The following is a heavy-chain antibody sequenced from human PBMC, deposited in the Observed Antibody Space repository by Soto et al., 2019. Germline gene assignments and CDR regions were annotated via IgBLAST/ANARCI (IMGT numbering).Heavy chain of an antibody. Sequence: EVQLVESGGGLVQPGGSLRLSCAASGFTVSSNYMSWVRQAPGKGLEWVSVIYRGGSTFYADSVKDRFTISRDNSKNTVYLQMNSLRAEDAGVYYCAREIGRGAAQTNYSDVWGQGTTVTVS. CDR2: IYRGGST. CDR3: AREIGRGAAQTNYSDV. J-gene: IGHJ6*02. D-gene: IGHD6-6*01. CDR1: GFTVSSNY. V-gene: IGHV3-66*01.